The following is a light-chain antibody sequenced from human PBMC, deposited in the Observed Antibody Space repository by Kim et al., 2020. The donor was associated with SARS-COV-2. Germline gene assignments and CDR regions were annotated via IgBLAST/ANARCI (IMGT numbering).Light chain of an antibody. J-gene: IGLJ3*02. CDR2: GNS. Sequence: QRVTISCTGSSSNVGARYDVHWYQHLPGTAPKLLIYGNSNRPSGVPDRFSGSKSGTSASLAITGLQAEDEAYYYCQSYDSSLSAWVFGGGTKLTVL. CDR1: SSNVGARYD. CDR3: QSYDSSLSAWV. V-gene: IGLV1-40*01.